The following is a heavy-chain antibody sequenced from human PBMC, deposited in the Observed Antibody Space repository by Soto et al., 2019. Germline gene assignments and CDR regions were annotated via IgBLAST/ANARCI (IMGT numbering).Heavy chain of an antibody. D-gene: IGHD3-3*01. Sequence: GESLKISSKGSGYSFTSYSIGWVRQMPGKGLEWMGIIYPGDSDTRYSPSFQGQVTISADKSISTAYLQWTSLKASDTPMHYFAIVKPLPTYYDFWSGYGTFGYWGREPRFTVS. V-gene: IGHV5-51*01. J-gene: IGHJ4*02. CDR3: AIVKPLPTYYDFWSGYGTFGY. CDR2: IYPGDSDT. CDR1: GYSFTSYS.